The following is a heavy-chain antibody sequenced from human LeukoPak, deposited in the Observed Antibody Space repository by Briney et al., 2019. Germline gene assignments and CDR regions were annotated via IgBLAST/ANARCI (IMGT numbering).Heavy chain of an antibody. J-gene: IGHJ6*02. CDR2: IYTSGST. CDR3: ARAGCWYYDFWSGYYGEELYGMDV. CDR1: GGSISSYY. D-gene: IGHD3-3*01. V-gene: IGHV4-4*07. Sequence: SETLSLTCTVSGGSISSYYWSWIRQPAGKGLEWIGRIYTSGSTNYNPSLKSRVTMSVDTSKNQFSLKLSSVTAADTAVYYCARAGCWYYDFWSGYYGEELYGMDVWGQGTTVTVSS.